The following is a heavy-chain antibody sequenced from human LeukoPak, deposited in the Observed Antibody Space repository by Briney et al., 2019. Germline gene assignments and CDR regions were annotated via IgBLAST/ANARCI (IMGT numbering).Heavy chain of an antibody. CDR2: ISSSGSTI. Sequence: GGSLRLSCAASGFTFSSYEMNWVRQAPGKGLEWVSYISSSGSTIYYADSVKGRFTISRDNAKNSLYLQMNGLRPEDTAVYSCARSFFQWNYGSCLDSWGQGTLVTVSS. V-gene: IGHV3-48*03. D-gene: IGHD1-7*01. CDR1: GFTFSSYE. J-gene: IGHJ1*01. CDR3: ARSFFQWNYGSCLDS.